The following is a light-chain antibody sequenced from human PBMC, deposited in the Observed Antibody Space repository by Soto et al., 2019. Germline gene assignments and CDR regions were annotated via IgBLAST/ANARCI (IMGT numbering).Light chain of an antibody. CDR3: FSKISGFVYG. J-gene: IGLJ1*01. CDR1: NIGTKS. V-gene: IGLV3-21*02. CDR2: DDK. Sequence: SYELSQPPSVSVSPGQTASITCGGDNIGTKSVHWYQQRPGQAPVLVVYDDKKRPSGIPERFSGSNSGNTATLTISRVETGDEADYFCFSKISGFVYGFGTGTKATVL.